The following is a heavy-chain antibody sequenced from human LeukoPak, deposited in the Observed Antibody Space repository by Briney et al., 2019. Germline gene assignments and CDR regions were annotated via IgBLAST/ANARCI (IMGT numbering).Heavy chain of an antibody. CDR2: IYSSGST. CDR1: GGSISSSSYY. CDR3: AREPYGSTYYFDY. D-gene: IGHD6-6*01. J-gene: IGHJ4*02. V-gene: IGHV4-39*07. Sequence: PSETLSLTCTVSGGSISSSSYYWGWIRQPPGKGLEWIGSIYSSGSTYYNPSLKSRVTISVDTSKNQFSLKLTSVTAADTAVYYCAREPYGSTYYFDYRGQGTLVTVSS.